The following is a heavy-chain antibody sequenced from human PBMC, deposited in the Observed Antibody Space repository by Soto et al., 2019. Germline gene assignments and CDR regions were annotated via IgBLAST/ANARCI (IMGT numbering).Heavy chain of an antibody. V-gene: IGHV3-30-3*01. CDR1: GLNFGRYA. Sequence: SLILSLASAGLNFGRYAMPWVRQAPGKGLEWVAVISYDGSNKYYADSVKGRFTISRDNSKNTLYLQMNSLRAEDTAVYYCARDGRFTRFDYWGQGTLVIVSS. CDR3: ARDGRFTRFDY. J-gene: IGHJ4*02. CDR2: ISYDGSNK. D-gene: IGHD3-3*01.